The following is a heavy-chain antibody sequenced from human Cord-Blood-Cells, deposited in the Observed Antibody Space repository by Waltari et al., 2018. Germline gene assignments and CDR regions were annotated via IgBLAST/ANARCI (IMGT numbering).Heavy chain of an antibody. CDR1: GFTFSSYS. V-gene: IGHV3-21*01. D-gene: IGHD3-22*01. CDR2: ISSSSSYI. Sequence: EVQLVESGGGLVKPGGSLRLSCAASGFTFSSYSMNWVRQAPGKGLEWVSSISSSSSYINYADSVKSRFTISRDNAKNSLYLQMNSLRAEDTAVYYCARDLYYDSSGYHNWFDPWGQGTLVTVSS. J-gene: IGHJ5*02. CDR3: ARDLYYDSSGYHNWFDP.